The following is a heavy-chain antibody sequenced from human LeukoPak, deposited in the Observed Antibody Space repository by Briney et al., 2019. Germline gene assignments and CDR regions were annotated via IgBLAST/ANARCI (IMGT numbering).Heavy chain of an antibody. D-gene: IGHD1-26*01. CDR2: VYYSGTT. CDR1: GDSIISSTYY. Sequence: KPSETLSLTCSVSGDSIISSTYYWGWIRQPPGKGLEWIGSVYYSGTTYSHPSLKSRVTITIDTSKNQFSLNLSSVTAADTAVYYCARAVSGSSKPFDYWGQGTLVTVSS. CDR3: ARAVSGSSKPFDY. V-gene: IGHV4-39*07. J-gene: IGHJ4*02.